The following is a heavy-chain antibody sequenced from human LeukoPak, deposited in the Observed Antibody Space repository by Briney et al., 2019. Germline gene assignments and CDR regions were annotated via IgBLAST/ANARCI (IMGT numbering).Heavy chain of an antibody. V-gene: IGHV4-4*02. D-gene: IGHD6-25*01. CDR2: IFHSGST. CDR1: GGSISSNNW. CDR3: ARNEGSSDFNY. Sequence: SGTLSLTCAVSGGSISSNNWWSWVRQPPGKGLEWIGEIFHSGSTNYNPSLKSRVTISVDKSKNQFPPKVNSVTAADTAVYYCARNEGSSDFNYWGQGTLVTVSS. J-gene: IGHJ4*02.